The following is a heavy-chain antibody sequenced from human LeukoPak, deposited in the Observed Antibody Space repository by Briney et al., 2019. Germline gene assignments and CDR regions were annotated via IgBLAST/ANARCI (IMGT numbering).Heavy chain of an antibody. D-gene: IGHD3-22*01. J-gene: IGHJ4*02. CDR2: INSDGSST. CDR3: ARDLRHYDSSGYPYYFDY. V-gene: IGHV3-74*01. CDR1: GFTSSSYW. Sequence: PGGSLRLSCAASGFTSSSYWMHWVRQAPGKGLVWVSRINSDGSSTSYADSVKGRFTISRDNAKNTLYLQMNSLRAEDTAVYYCARDLRHYDSSGYPYYFDYWGQGTLVTVSS.